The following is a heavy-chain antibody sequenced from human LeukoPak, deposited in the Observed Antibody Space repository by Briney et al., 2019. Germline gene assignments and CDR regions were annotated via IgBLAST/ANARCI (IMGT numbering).Heavy chain of an antibody. V-gene: IGHV1-69*13. CDR2: IIPIFGTT. Sequence: SVKVSCKASGGTFSSYAISWVRQAPGQGLEWMGGIIPIFGTTNYAQKFQGRVTITADESTSTAYMELSSLRSEDTAVYYCARASSGYYDDAFDIWGQGTMVTVSS. CDR3: ARASSGYYDDAFDI. J-gene: IGHJ3*02. D-gene: IGHD3-22*01. CDR1: GGTFSSYA.